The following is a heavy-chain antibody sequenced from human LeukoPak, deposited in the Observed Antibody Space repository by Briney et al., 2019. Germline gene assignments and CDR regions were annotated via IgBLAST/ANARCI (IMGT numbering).Heavy chain of an antibody. J-gene: IGHJ6*03. D-gene: IGHD5-18*01. Sequence: ASVKVSCKASGYTFTGYYMHWVRQAPGQGLEWMGWINPNSGGTNYAQKFQGRVTMTRDTSISTAYMELSRLRSDDTAVYYCARTTEGGYTYNYFYYYYMDVWGKGTPVTISS. V-gene: IGHV1-2*02. CDR3: ARTTEGGYTYNYFYYYYMDV. CDR1: GYTFTGYY. CDR2: INPNSGGT.